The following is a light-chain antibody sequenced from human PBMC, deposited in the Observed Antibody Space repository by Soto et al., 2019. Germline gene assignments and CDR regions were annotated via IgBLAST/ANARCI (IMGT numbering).Light chain of an antibody. CDR2: ATS. Sequence: EIVLTQSPATLSLSPGERATLSCRASQSVTKSLPWYQQKPGQAPRLLIFATSHRATDIPTRFSGSGSETDFTLTISSLEPEDFAVYYCQQRSDWRPSLTFGGGTKVEIK. CDR1: QSVTKS. V-gene: IGKV3-11*01. J-gene: IGKJ4*01. CDR3: QQRSDWRPSLT.